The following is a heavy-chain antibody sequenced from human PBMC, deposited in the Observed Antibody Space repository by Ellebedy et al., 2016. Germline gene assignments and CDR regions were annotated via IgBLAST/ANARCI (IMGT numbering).Heavy chain of an antibody. CDR2: ISGSGGST. CDR1: GFTFSSYA. V-gene: IGHV3-23*01. J-gene: IGHJ5*02. Sequence: GESLKISCAASGFTFSSYAMSWVRQAPGKGLEWVSAISGSGGSTYYADSVKGRFTISRDNSKNTLYLQMNSLRAEDTAVYYCAKDQEWELLRDGTDWFDPWGQGTLVTVSS. D-gene: IGHD1-26*01. CDR3: AKDQEWELLRDGTDWFDP.